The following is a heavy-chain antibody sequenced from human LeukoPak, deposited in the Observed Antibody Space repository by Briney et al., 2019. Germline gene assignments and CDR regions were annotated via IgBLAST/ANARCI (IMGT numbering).Heavy chain of an antibody. Sequence: SETLSLTCTVSGGSISSYYWSWIRQPPGKGLEWIGYISYSGSTSYNPSLKSRVTISLDTSKSHFSLTVTSVTAADTAVYCCAGFPGGKPLDCWGRGSLVTVSS. CDR2: ISYSGST. V-gene: IGHV4-59*01. CDR3: AGFPGGKPLDC. J-gene: IGHJ4*02. D-gene: IGHD4-23*01. CDR1: GGSISSYY.